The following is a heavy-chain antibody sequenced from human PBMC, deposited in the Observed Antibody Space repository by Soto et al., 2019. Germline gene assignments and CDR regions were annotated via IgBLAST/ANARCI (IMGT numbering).Heavy chain of an antibody. CDR1: GGSFSGYY. Sequence: SETLSLTCAVYGGSFSGYYWSWIRQPPGKGLEWIGEINHSGSTNYNPSLKSRVTISVDTYKNQFSLKLSSVTAADKAVYYCVRTAYSKPGRSVMDVWGKGTTVTVSS. V-gene: IGHV4-34*01. D-gene: IGHD4-4*01. CDR2: INHSGST. CDR3: VRTAYSKPGRSVMDV. J-gene: IGHJ6*03.